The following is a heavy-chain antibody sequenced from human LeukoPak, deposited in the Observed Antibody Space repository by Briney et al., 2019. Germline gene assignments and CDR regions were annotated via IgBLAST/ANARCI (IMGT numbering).Heavy chain of an antibody. J-gene: IGHJ6*04. V-gene: IGHV1-69*06. Sequence: SVKVSCKASGGTCSSYAISWVRQAPGQGPEWMGGIIPIFGTANYAQKFQGRVTITADKSTSTAYMELSSLRSEDTAVYYCASCSPGPYYYYGMDVWGKGTTVTVSS. D-gene: IGHD2-15*01. CDR3: ASCSPGPYYYYGMDV. CDR1: GGTCSSYA. CDR2: IIPIFGTA.